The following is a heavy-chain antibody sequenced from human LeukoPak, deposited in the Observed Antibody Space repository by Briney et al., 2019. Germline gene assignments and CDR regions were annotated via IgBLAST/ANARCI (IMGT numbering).Heavy chain of an antibody. D-gene: IGHD6-13*01. CDR2: IIPIFGTA. Sequence: ASVKVSCKASGGTFSSYAISWVRQAPGQGLEWMGGIIPIFGTANYAQKFQGRVTITRDTSASTAYMELSSLRSEDTAVYYCARRYSSWSHFDYWGQGTLVTVSS. V-gene: IGHV1-69*05. CDR3: ARRYSSWSHFDY. J-gene: IGHJ4*02. CDR1: GGTFSSYA.